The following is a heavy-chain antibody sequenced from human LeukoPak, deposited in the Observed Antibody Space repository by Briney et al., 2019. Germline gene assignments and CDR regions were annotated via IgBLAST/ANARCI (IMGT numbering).Heavy chain of an antibody. CDR2: ISGSWGST. V-gene: IGHV3-23*01. J-gene: IGHJ4*02. CDR1: GYPFSIYD. CDR3: AKTPVASPSHFDY. Sequence: PGGSLRLFCTASGYPFSIYDVRGLPEAPGKGRVWVSPISGSWGSTYYADSVKGRFTISRDNSKNTLYLQMNSLRAEDTAVYYCAKTPVASPSHFDYWGQGTLVTVSS. D-gene: IGHD6-19*01.